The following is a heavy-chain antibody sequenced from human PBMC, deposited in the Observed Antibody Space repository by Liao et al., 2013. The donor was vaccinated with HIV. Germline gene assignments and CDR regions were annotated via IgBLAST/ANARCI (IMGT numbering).Heavy chain of an antibody. V-gene: IGHV4-39*07. CDR2: IYYSGSS. Sequence: QVQLQESGPGLVKPSETLSLTCTVSGGSISSSRHYWGWIRQPPGKGLEWIGSIYYSGSSYYNPSLKSRVTISLDTSKNQFSLKLSSVTAADTAAYYCARSGEDWFGPWGQGTLVTVSS. J-gene: IGHJ5*02. CDR1: GGSISSSRHY. CDR3: ARSGEDWFGP. D-gene: IGHD3-10*01.